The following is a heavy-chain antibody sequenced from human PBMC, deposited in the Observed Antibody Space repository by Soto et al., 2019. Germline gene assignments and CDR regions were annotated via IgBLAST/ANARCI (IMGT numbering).Heavy chain of an antibody. V-gene: IGHV3-30-3*01. Sequence: GGSLRLSCAASGFTFSSYAMHWVRQAPGKGLEWVAVISYDGSNKYYADSVKGRFTISRDNSKNTLYLQMNSLRAEDTAVYYCATRSGSYYYYYGMDVWGQGTTVTVSS. CDR1: GFTFSSYA. J-gene: IGHJ6*02. D-gene: IGHD1-26*01. CDR2: ISYDGSNK. CDR3: ATRSGSYYYYYGMDV.